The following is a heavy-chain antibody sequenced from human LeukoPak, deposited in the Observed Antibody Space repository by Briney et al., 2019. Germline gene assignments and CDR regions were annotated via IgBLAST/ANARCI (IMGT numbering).Heavy chain of an antibody. D-gene: IGHD6-19*01. V-gene: IGHV3-23*01. J-gene: IGHJ4*02. CDR3: AKPGSSGWYTHIDY. CDR2: ISGSGGST. CDR1: GFTFSSYA. Sequence: GGSLRLSCAASGFTFSSYAMSWVRQAPGKGLEWVSAISGSGGSTYYADSVKGRFTISRDNSKNTLYLQMNSLRAEDTAVYHCAKPGSSGWYTHIDYWGQGTLSPSPQ.